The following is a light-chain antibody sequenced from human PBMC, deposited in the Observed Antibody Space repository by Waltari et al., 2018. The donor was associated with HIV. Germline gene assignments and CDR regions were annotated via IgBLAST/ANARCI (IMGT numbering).Light chain of an antibody. Sequence: DIQMTQSPSTLSASVGDRVILTCRPSQNINTWLAWYRQKPGKAPELLIYRATSLQRGVPSRFSARGSVTSSGTEYTLTIASLQSEDFATYFCQQTYAWPWTFGRGTKVE. V-gene: IGKV1-5*03. CDR2: RAT. CDR3: QQTYAWPWT. CDR1: QNINTW. J-gene: IGKJ1*01.